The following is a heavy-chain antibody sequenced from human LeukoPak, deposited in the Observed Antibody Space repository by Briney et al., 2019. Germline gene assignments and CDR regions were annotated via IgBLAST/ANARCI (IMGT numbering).Heavy chain of an antibody. D-gene: IGHD6-6*01. V-gene: IGHV4-39*01. CDR2: IYYSGST. Sequence: SGTLSLTCTVSGGSIISGGYYWGWIRQPPGKGLEWIGSIYYSGSTYYNPSLKSRVTISVDTSKNQFSLKLSSVTAADTAVYYCARHGIIAARSTYFDYWGQGTLVTVSS. CDR3: ARHGIIAARSTYFDY. J-gene: IGHJ4*02. CDR1: GGSIISGGYY.